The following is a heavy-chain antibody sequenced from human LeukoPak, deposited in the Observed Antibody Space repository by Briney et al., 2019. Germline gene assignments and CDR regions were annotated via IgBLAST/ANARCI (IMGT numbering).Heavy chain of an antibody. D-gene: IGHD5-18*01. CDR2: IIPILGTA. Sequence: GASVKVSCKASGGTFSSYAISWVRQAPGQGLEWMGGIIPILGTANYAQKFQGRVTITADESTSTAYMELSSLRSEDTAVYYCARGRYSYGSYTNYWGQGTLVTVSS. V-gene: IGHV1-69*13. CDR1: GGTFSSYA. J-gene: IGHJ4*02. CDR3: ARGRYSYGSYTNY.